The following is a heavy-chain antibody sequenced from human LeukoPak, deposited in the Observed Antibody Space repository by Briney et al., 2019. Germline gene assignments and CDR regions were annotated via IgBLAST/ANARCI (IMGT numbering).Heavy chain of an antibody. J-gene: IGHJ4*02. Sequence: PGGSLRLSCAASGFTFNTYEMNWVRQAPGKGLEWLAYISTSGITMYYADSVKGRFTISRDNAKNSLYLQMNSLRAEDTAIYYCARENYHDSSGLKWGQGTLVTVSS. CDR1: GFTFNTYE. D-gene: IGHD3-22*01. CDR2: ISTSGITM. CDR3: ARENYHDSSGLK. V-gene: IGHV3-48*03.